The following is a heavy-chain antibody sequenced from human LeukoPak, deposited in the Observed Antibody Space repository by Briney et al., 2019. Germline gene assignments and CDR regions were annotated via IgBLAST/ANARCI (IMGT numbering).Heavy chain of an antibody. D-gene: IGHD3-22*01. Sequence: GGSLRLSCAASGFTFSSYSMNWVRQAPGKGLEWVSSISSSSSYIYYADSVKGRFTISRDNAKNSLYPQMNSLRAEDTAVYYCATYHLNYYDSSGYYPYYYMDVWGKGTTVTVSS. J-gene: IGHJ6*03. CDR2: ISSSSSYI. CDR3: ATYHLNYYDSSGYYPYYYMDV. V-gene: IGHV3-21*01. CDR1: GFTFSSYS.